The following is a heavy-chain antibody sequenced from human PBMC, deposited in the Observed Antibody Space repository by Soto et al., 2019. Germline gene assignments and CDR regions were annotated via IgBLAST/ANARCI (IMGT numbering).Heavy chain of an antibody. V-gene: IGHV3-30*03. Sequence: QVQLVESGGGVVQPGRSLRLSCTPSEFTFRNYGMHWVRQAPGKGLEWVAVISYDGSKIFYADSVKGRFAISRDNSKNXLYLQMNSLRPEDTAVYYCARAAFLTGYYSGYFDYWGQGTLVTVSS. D-gene: IGHD3-9*01. J-gene: IGHJ4*02. CDR1: EFTFRNYG. CDR2: ISYDGSKI. CDR3: ARAAFLTGYYSGYFDY.